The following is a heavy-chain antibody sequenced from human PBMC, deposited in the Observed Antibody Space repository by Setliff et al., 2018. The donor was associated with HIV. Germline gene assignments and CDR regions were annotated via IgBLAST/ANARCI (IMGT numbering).Heavy chain of an antibody. CDR1: GYTFSDYD. CDR3: ARADCTNGVCYPALYYYYYYGMDV. D-gene: IGHD2-8*01. J-gene: IGHJ6*02. V-gene: IGHV1-18*01. CDR2: IIAYNGNT. Sequence: ASVKVSCKTSGYTFSDYDVAWVRQAPGQGVEWMGWIIAYNGNTNYAQKLQGRVTMTTDTSTSTAYMELRSLRSEDTAVYYCARADCTNGVCYPALYYYYYYGMDVWGQGTTVTVSS.